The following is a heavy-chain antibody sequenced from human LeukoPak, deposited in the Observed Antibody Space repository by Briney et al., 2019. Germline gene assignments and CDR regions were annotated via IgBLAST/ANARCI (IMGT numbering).Heavy chain of an antibody. V-gene: IGHV1-46*01. CDR2: INPSGGST. CDR3: ARDGGPHGVRYFDWLFPDY. D-gene: IGHD3-9*01. Sequence: ASVKVSCKASGYTFTSYGIIWVRQAPGQGLEWMGIINPSGGSTSYAQKFQGRVTMTRDTSTSTVYMELSSLRSEDTAVYYCARDGGPHGVRYFDWLFPDYWGQGTLVTVSS. J-gene: IGHJ4*02. CDR1: GYTFTSYG.